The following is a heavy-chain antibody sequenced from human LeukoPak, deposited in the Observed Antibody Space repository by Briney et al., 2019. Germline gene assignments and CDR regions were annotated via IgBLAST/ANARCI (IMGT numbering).Heavy chain of an antibody. V-gene: IGHV3-21*01. CDR2: ISSSSYI. D-gene: IGHD6-13*01. J-gene: IGHJ4*02. CDR3: ARIGSSSSFDY. CDR1: GFTFSSYS. Sequence: PGGSLRLSCAASGFTFSSYSMNWVRQAPGKGLEWVSSISSSSYIYYADSVKGRFTISRDNAKTSLYLQMNSLRAEDTAVYYCARIGSSSSFDYWGQGTLVTVSS.